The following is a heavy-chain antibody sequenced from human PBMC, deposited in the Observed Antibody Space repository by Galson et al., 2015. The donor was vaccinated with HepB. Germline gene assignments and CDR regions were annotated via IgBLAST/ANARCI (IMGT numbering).Heavy chain of an antibody. Sequence: SLRLSCAASGFTFSSYAMSWVRQAPGKGLEWVSAISGSGGSTYYADSVKGRFTISRDNSKNTLYLQMNSLRAEDTAVYYCAKGLITMIVVVHPHAFDIWGQGIMVTVSS. J-gene: IGHJ3*02. D-gene: IGHD3-22*01. CDR2: ISGSGGST. V-gene: IGHV3-23*01. CDR3: AKGLITMIVVVHPHAFDI. CDR1: GFTFSSYA.